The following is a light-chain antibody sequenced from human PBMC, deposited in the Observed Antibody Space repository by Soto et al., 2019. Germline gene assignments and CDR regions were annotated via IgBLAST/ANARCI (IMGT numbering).Light chain of an antibody. CDR1: QSVSSY. V-gene: IGKV3-11*01. CDR2: DAS. Sequence: EIVLTHSPATLSLSPGQRATLSCRASQSVSSYLAWYQQKPGQAPRLLIYDASNRATGIPARFSGSGSGTDCTRTIISLEPEDFAVYYCQQRSNWPPYTLGQGTNLEIQ. J-gene: IGKJ2*01. CDR3: QQRSNWPPYT.